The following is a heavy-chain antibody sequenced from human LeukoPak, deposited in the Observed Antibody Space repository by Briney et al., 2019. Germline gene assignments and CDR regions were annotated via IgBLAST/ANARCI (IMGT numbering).Heavy chain of an antibody. Sequence: SETLSLTCTVSGYSLSSGFFCDWIRQSPGKGLEWIGSFSHRGGSYYNPSLKSRVTISVDTSKNQFSLKLLSVTAADTAVYYCARAQDFSDSSGSNYLDFWGQGILVTVSS. D-gene: IGHD3-22*01. CDR1: GYSLSSGFF. CDR2: FSHRGGS. J-gene: IGHJ4*02. CDR3: ARAQDFSDSSGSNYLDF. V-gene: IGHV4-38-2*02.